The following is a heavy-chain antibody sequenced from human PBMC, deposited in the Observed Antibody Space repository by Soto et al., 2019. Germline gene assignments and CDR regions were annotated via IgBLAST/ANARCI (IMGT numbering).Heavy chain of an antibody. V-gene: IGHV3-21*01. CDR2: ISSSSSYI. D-gene: IGHD3-10*01. CDR3: ARDQGGSGSYGHYGMDV. Sequence: EVQLVESGGGLVKPGGSLRLSCAASGFTFSSYSMNWVRQAPGKGLEWVSSISSSSSYIYYADSVKGRFTISRDNAKNSLYLQMNSLRAEDTAVYYCARDQGGSGSYGHYGMDVWGQGTTVTVSS. CDR1: GFTFSSYS. J-gene: IGHJ6*02.